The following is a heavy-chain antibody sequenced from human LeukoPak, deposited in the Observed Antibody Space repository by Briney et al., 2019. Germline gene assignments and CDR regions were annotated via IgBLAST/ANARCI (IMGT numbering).Heavy chain of an antibody. V-gene: IGHV1-2*02. D-gene: IGHD6-13*01. Sequence: ASVKVSCKASGYTFTGYYMHWVRQAPGQGLEWLGWINPSSGGTNYAQKFQGRVTMTRDTSISTAYMELSRLRSDDTAVYYCARDLRYSSSWYDWFDPWGQGTLVTVSS. CDR2: INPSSGGT. CDR1: GYTFTGYY. J-gene: IGHJ5*02. CDR3: ARDLRYSSSWYDWFDP.